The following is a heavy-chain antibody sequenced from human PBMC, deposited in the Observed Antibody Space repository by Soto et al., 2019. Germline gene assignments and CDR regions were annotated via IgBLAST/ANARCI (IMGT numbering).Heavy chain of an antibody. J-gene: IGHJ5*02. Sequence: QVQLQESGPGLVKPSQTLSLTCTVSGASMSSGGYYWTWIRQSPGKGLEWIGYIYYSGSTYYNPSLESRVAMSLDTSRSQFSLPLHSVTAADTAIYYCARDRHNNFFDPWGQGTLVTVSS. CDR1: GASMSSGGYY. V-gene: IGHV4-31*03. CDR3: ARDRHNNFFDP. CDR2: IYYSGST. D-gene: IGHD6-6*01.